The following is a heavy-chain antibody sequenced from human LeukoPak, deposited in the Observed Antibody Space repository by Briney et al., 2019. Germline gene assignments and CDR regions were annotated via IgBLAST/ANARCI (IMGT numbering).Heavy chain of an antibody. CDR3: ASHDILTGYQYDY. CDR2: IYTSGST. D-gene: IGHD3-9*01. J-gene: IGHJ4*02. CDR1: GGSISSGSYY. Sequence: SQTLSLTCTVSGGSISSGSYYWSWIRQPAGKGLEWIGRIYTSGSTNYNPSLKSRVTISVDTSKNQFSLKLSSVTAADTAVYYCASHDILTGYQYDYWGQGTLVTVSS. V-gene: IGHV4-61*02.